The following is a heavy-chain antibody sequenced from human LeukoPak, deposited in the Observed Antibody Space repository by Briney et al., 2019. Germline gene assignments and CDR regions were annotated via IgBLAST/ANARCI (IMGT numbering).Heavy chain of an antibody. V-gene: IGHV3-23*01. Sequence: GGSLRLSCAASGFTFSSYSMNWVRQAPGEGLEWVSVISGSGGDTYYADSVKGRFTISGDNSKNTVYLQMNSLRAEDTALYYCAKGGVYGDYYFDYWGQGTLVTVSS. J-gene: IGHJ4*02. CDR3: AKGGVYGDYYFDY. D-gene: IGHD4-17*01. CDR2: ISGSGGDT. CDR1: GFTFSSYS.